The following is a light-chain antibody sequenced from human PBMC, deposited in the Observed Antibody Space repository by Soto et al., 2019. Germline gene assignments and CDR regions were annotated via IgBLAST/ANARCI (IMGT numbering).Light chain of an antibody. Sequence: QSALTQPASVSGSPGQSITISCTGTSSDVGGYNYVSWFQQHPGKAPKLMIYEVSNRPSGVSNRFSGSRSGKTASLTISGLQSEDEAEYYCNSYTNNNTFVFGTGTKLPVL. CDR2: EVS. CDR3: NSYTNNNTFV. CDR1: SSDVGGYNY. J-gene: IGLJ1*01. V-gene: IGLV2-14*01.